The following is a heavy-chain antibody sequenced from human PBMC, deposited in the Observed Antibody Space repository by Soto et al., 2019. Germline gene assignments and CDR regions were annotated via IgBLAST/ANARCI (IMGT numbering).Heavy chain of an antibody. J-gene: IGHJ5*02. V-gene: IGHV3-23*01. Sequence: GGSLRLSCAASGFTFSSYAMSWVRQAPGKGLEWVSAISGSGGSTYYADSVKGRFTISRDNSKNTLYLQMNSLRAEDTAVYYCAKDKRAIMITFGGVIAWFDPWGQGTLVTVSS. CDR1: GFTFSSYA. CDR2: ISGSGGST. D-gene: IGHD3-16*02. CDR3: AKDKRAIMITFGGVIAWFDP.